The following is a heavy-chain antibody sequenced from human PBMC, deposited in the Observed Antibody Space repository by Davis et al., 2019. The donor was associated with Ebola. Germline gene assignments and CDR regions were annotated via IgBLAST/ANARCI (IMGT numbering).Heavy chain of an antibody. Sequence: GESLKISCAASGFTFSSYSMNWVRQAPGKGLEWVSSISSSSSYIYYADSVKVRFTISRDNAKNSLYLQMNSLGAEDTAVYYCARAVYYYGSGSYSDYFDYWGQGTLVTVSS. V-gene: IGHV3-21*01. D-gene: IGHD3-10*01. CDR1: GFTFSSYS. CDR2: ISSSSSYI. CDR3: ARAVYYYGSGSYSDYFDY. J-gene: IGHJ4*02.